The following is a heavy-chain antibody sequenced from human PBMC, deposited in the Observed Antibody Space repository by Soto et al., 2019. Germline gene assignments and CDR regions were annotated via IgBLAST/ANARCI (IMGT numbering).Heavy chain of an antibody. CDR3: VKKGSGGNWFDP. V-gene: IGHV3-23*04. Sequence: EVQLVESGGGLVQRGGSLRLSCAASGFTFSSHAMSWVRQPPAKGLEWVSASGSSGATYYADSVKGRFIISRDNSKNTLYLEMNSLSPEDTGVYYCVKKGSGGNWFDPWGQGTPVTVS. CDR2: SGSSGAT. CDR1: GFTFSSHA. D-gene: IGHD3-16*01. J-gene: IGHJ5*02.